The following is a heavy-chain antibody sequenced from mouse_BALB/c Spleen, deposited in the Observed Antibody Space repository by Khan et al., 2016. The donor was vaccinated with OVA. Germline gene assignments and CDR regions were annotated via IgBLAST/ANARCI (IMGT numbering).Heavy chain of an antibody. Sequence: VQLQQSGAELVKPGASVKLSCKASGYTFTSYDINWVRQRPEQGLEWIGWIFPGDGSTKFNEKFKGKATLTTDKPSNTAYMQLSRLTSVDSAVYFCARKDISTVVPFDYWGQGTTLTVSS. CDR1: GYTFTSYD. V-gene: IGHV1-85*01. J-gene: IGHJ2*01. CDR2: IFPGDGST. CDR3: ARKDISTVVPFDY. D-gene: IGHD1-1*01.